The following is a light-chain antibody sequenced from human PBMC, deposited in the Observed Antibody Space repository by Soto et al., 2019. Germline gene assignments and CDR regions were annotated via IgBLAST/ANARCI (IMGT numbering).Light chain of an antibody. CDR3: QQYYSSVVT. J-gene: IGKJ5*01. CDR1: QSILSSSNNKNS. CDR2: WAS. V-gene: IGKV4-1*01. Sequence: DIVMTQSPDSRALSLGERATINCKYSQSILSSSNNKNSLAWFQQQPEQPPKLLIYWASTRESGVPDRFSGSGSGTDFTLTISSLQAEDVAVYYCQQYYSSVVTFGQGTRLEIK.